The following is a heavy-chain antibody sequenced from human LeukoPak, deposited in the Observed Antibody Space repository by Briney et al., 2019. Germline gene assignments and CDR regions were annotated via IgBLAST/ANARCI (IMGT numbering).Heavy chain of an antibody. CDR1: GFTFSSYS. CDR3: AREPTYTSTWYTSCDY. J-gene: IGHJ4*02. CDR2: ISSSSSYI. Sequence: GGSLRLSCAASGFTFSSYSMNWVRQAPGKGLEWVSSISSSSSYIYYADSVKGRFTISRDNAKNSLYLQMNSLRAEDTAVYYCAREPTYTSTWYTSCDYWGQGTLVTVSS. D-gene: IGHD6-13*01. V-gene: IGHV3-21*01.